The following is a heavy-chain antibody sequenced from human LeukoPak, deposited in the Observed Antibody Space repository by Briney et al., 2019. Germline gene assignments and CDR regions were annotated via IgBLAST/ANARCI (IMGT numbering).Heavy chain of an antibody. D-gene: IGHD3-3*01. CDR1: GYTLTELS. Sequence: ASVKVSCKVSGYTLTELSMHWVRQAPGKGLEWMGGFDPEDGETIYAQKFQGRVTMTEDTSTDTAYMELSSLRSEDTAVYYCATGIRRITIFGVVSHFDYWGQGTLATVSS. CDR2: FDPEDGET. CDR3: ATGIRRITIFGVVSHFDY. J-gene: IGHJ4*02. V-gene: IGHV1-24*01.